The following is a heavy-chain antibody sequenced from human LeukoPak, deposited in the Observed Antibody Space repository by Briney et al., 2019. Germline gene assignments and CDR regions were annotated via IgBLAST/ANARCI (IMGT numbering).Heavy chain of an antibody. Sequence: GGSLRLSCAASGFTFNNFAMSWVRQAPGKGLEWVSSISGSGVSTYYADSLKGRFTISRDNFKNTLFLQLNSLRAEDTAVYYCAKDLRGCDMDFDYWGQGTLVTVSS. CDR1: GFTFNNFA. CDR3: AKDLRGCDMDFDY. V-gene: IGHV3-23*01. CDR2: ISGSGVST. J-gene: IGHJ4*02. D-gene: IGHD3-9*01.